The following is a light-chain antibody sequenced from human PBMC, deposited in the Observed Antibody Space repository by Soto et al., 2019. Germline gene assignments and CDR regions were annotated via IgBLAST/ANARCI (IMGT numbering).Light chain of an antibody. CDR2: GAY. Sequence: ILLTQSSGTLSLSPGERATLSCRAIQSVSSSYLAWYQQKPGPAPRLLIYGAYNRATGIPDRFSGSGSGTDFTLTISRLEPEDFAVYYCQQSGTSPPVAFGGGTKVDIK. V-gene: IGKV3-20*01. CDR1: QSVSSSY. CDR3: QQSGTSPPVA. J-gene: IGKJ4*01.